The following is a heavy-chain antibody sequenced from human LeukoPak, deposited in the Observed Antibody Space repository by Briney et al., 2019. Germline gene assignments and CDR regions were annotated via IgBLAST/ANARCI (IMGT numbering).Heavy chain of an antibody. V-gene: IGHV3-23*01. CDR3: AKGDMYYDFWSGYPI. CDR2: ISGSGGTT. D-gene: IGHD3-3*01. J-gene: IGHJ3*02. CDR1: GFTFSSYA. Sequence: GGSLRLSCAASGFTFSSYAMTWVRQAPGKGLEWVSAISGSGGTTYYADSVRGRFTISRDNSKNTLYLQMNSLRAEDTAVYYCAKGDMYYDFWSGYPIWGQGTMVTVSS.